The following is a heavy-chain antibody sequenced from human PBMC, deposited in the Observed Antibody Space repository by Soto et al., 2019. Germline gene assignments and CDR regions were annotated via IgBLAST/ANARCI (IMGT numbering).Heavy chain of an antibody. D-gene: IGHD3-3*01. CDR1: GFTFSHYS. CDR3: AKAARFCFGGPSQYFRY. J-gene: IGHJ4*02. CDR2: ISGRADST. Sequence: PGGSLRLSCAASGFTFSHYSISWVRQAPGKGLEWVSVISGRADSTDYADSVKGRFTISRDNSMDTLFLKMNSLRSEDTAVYYCAKAARFCFGGPSQYFRYLGQRTLLPVCS. V-gene: IGHV3-23*01.